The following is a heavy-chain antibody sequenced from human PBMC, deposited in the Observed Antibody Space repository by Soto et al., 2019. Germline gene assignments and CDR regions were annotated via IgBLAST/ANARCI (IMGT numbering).Heavy chain of an antibody. D-gene: IGHD5-18*01. J-gene: IGHJ5*02. CDR2: IFSSDEK. Sequence: SGPTLVNPTDTLTLTCTVSGFSLSNAGMGVSWIRQPPGKALEWLAHIFSSDEKSYRTSLETRLTVSKDTSKSQVVLTMTSMDPLDTATYYCARAVDRAISDIWFDPWGQGTQVTVSS. CDR3: ARAVDRAISDIWFDP. CDR1: GFSLSNAGMG. V-gene: IGHV2-26*01.